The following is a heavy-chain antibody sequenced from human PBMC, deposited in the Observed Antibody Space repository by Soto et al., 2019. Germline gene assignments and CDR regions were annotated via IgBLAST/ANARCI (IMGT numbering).Heavy chain of an antibody. CDR3: ATFRGMTTATTERYFDY. CDR1: GGNFGGYY. V-gene: IGHV4-34*08. J-gene: IGHJ4*02. D-gene: IGHD4-17*01. Sequence: SETHSLTSAVYGGNFGGYYWSWIRQPPGKGLEWIGEINHSGSTNYNPSLKSRVTISVDTSKNQFSLKLSSVTASDAAVYYCATFRGMTTATTERYFDYWGQGTLVTVSS. CDR2: INHSGST.